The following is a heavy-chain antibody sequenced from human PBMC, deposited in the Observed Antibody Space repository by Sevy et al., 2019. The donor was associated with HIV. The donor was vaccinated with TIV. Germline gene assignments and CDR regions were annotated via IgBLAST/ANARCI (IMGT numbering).Heavy chain of an antibody. CDR1: GFTFNNYA. J-gene: IGHJ4*02. D-gene: IGHD5-18*01. Sequence: GGSLRLSCTASGFTFNNYAMTWVRQAPGKGLEWVSTISGSGSTTNYADSVKGHFTISRDNSKNTLYLQMNSLRAEDTAVYYCVSLDTVLVTGYLDYWGQGTLVTVSS. CDR3: VSLDTVLVTGYLDY. CDR2: ISGSGSTT. V-gene: IGHV3-23*01.